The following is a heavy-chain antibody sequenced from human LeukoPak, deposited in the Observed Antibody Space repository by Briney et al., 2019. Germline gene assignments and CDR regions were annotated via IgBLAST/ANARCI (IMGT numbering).Heavy chain of an antibody. J-gene: IGHJ4*02. CDR3: ARGEGVGATQVFDY. V-gene: IGHV3-21*01. CDR2: ISSSSSYI. Sequence: GGSLRLSCAASGFTFRSYSMNWVRQAPGKGLEWVSSISSSSSYIYYADSVKGRFTISRDNAKNSLYLQMNSLRAEDTAVYYCARGEGVGATQVFDYWGQGTLVTVSS. CDR1: GFTFRSYS. D-gene: IGHD1-26*01.